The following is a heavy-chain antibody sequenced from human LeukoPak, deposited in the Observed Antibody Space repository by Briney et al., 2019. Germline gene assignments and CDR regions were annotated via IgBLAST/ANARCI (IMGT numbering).Heavy chain of an antibody. V-gene: IGHV3-23*01. CDR2: ITGSTGDL. CDR1: GFTFNNYA. CDR3: AKDRSFYGAPWYFDL. Sequence: GGSLGLSCAASGFTFNNYAMSWVRQAPGKGLEWVSAITGSTGDLYYRDSVRGRFTISRDNSKNTLYLQMNSLRAEDTAIYYCAKDRSFYGAPWYFDLWGRGTLVTVSS. D-gene: IGHD4-17*01. J-gene: IGHJ2*01.